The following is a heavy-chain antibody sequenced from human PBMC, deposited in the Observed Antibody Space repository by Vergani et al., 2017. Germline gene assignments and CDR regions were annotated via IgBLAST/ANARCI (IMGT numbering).Heavy chain of an antibody. CDR2: IYSGGST. CDR1: GFTVSSNY. D-gene: IGHD6-13*01. J-gene: IGHJ5*02. CDR3: ARAGYSSSWYWFDP. Sequence: EVQLVETGGGLIQPGGSLRLSCAASGFTVSSNYMSWVRQAPGKGLEWVSVIYSGGSTYYADSVKGRFTISRDNSKNTLYLQMNSLRAEDTAVYYCARAGYSSSWYWFDPWGQGTLVTVSS. V-gene: IGHV3-53*02.